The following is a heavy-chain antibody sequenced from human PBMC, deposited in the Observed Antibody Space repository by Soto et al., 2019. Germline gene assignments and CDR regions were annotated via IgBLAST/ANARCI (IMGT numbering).Heavy chain of an antibody. J-gene: IGHJ5*02. V-gene: IGHV3-23*01. CDR1: GFTFSTYA. Sequence: EVQLLESGGGLVQPGGSLRLSCAASGFTFSTYAMSWVRQAPGKGLEWVSTISSSGGSTHYADSLKGRFTISRDNAKNTLYMQMNSLRAEDTAVYYCAKFYGGNSAHTYTIDPWGQGTLVTVSS. CDR2: ISSSGGST. D-gene: IGHD2-21*02. CDR3: AKFYGGNSAHTYTIDP.